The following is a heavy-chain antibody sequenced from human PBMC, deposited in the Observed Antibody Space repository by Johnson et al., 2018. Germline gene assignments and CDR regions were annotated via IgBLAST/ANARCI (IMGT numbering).Heavy chain of an antibody. CDR2: IKTDGSET. D-gene: IGHD3-10*01. J-gene: IGHJ4*02. Sequence: VQLQESGGGLVQPGGSLRLSCAASGFAFSGYWMHWVRQAPGKGLVWVARIKTDGSETNYADSVKGRFTISRDNVKNMLSLQMNSLRADDTALYFCARDIVYGSGGLPEWGQGTLVTVSS. CDR1: GFAFSGYW. V-gene: IGHV3-74*01. CDR3: ARDIVYGSGGLPE.